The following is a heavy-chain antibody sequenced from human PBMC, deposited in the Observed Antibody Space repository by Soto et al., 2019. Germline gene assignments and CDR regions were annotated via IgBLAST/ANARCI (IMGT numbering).Heavy chain of an antibody. CDR1: GYSFTSYW. CDR2: IYPGDSGT. CDR3: ARTDSGYYFSYYYGMDV. V-gene: IGHV5-51*01. D-gene: IGHD3-22*01. Sequence: PGESLKISCKGSGYSFTSYWIGWVRQMPGKGLEWMGIIYPGDSGTRYSPSFQGQVTISADKSISTAYLQWSSLKASDTAMYYCARTDSGYYFSYYYGMDVWGQGTTVTVSS. J-gene: IGHJ6*02.